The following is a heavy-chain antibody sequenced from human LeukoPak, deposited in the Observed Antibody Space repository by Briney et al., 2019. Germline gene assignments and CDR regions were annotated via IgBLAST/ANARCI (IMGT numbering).Heavy chain of an antibody. CDR2: IIPIFGTA. J-gene: IGHJ4*02. D-gene: IGHD6-6*01. CDR3: ARESSSDRHFDY. CDR1: GYTFTSYG. V-gene: IGHV1-69*13. Sequence: GASVKVSCKASGYTFTSYGISWVRQAPGQGLEWMGGIIPIFGTANYAQKFQGRVTITADESTSTAYMELSSLRSEDTAVYYCARESSSDRHFDYWGQGTLVTVSS.